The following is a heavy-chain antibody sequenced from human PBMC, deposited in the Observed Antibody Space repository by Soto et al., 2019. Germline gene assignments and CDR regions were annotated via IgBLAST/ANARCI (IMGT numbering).Heavy chain of an antibody. D-gene: IGHD5-12*01. CDR1: GFTFSSYG. J-gene: IGHJ4*02. CDR3: AKNGQVATGLIDY. Sequence: QVQLVESGGGVVQPGRSLRLSCAASGFTFSSYGMHWVRQAPGKGLEGVAVISYDGSNKYYADSVKGRFTISRDNSKNRRYLKMNSLRAEDTAVYYCAKNGQVATGLIDYWGQGTLVTVSS. CDR2: ISYDGSNK. V-gene: IGHV3-30*18.